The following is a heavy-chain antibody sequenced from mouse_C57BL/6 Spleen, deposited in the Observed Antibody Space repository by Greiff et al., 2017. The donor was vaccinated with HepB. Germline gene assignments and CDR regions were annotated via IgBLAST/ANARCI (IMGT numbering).Heavy chain of an antibody. J-gene: IGHJ2*01. D-gene: IGHD4-1*01. CDR3: AATGTDYFDY. CDR1: GFTFSDYG. Sequence: VMLVEAGGGLVKPGGSLKLSCAASGFTFSDYGMHWVRQAPEKGLEWVAYISSGSSTIYYADTVKGRFTNSRDNAKNTLFLQMTSLRSEDTAMYYCAATGTDYFDYWGQGTTLTVSS. V-gene: IGHV5-17*01. CDR2: ISSGSSTI.